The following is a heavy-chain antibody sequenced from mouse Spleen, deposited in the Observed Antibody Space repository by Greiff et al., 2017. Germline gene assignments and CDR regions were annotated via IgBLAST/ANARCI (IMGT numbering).Heavy chain of an antibody. CDR2: IDPEDGDT. V-gene: IGHV14-1*01. CDR3: TTWELGGAY. D-gene: IGHD4-1*01. CDR1: GFNFNDYY. J-gene: IGHJ3*01. Sequence: VQLKQSGAELVRPGASVKLSCTASGFNFNDYYMHWVKQRPEQGLEWIGRIDPEDGDTEYAPKFQGKATMTADTSSNTAYLQLSSLTSEDTAVYYCTTWELGGAYWGQGTLVTVSA.